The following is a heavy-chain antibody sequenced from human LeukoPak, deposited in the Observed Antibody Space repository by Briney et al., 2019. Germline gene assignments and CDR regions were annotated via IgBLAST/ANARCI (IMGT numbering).Heavy chain of an antibody. CDR2: IYSSGSN. V-gene: IGHV4-4*07. CDR3: AREPTSGREPTSGRPLDY. Sequence: MSSETLSLTCTVSGGSISGYFWTWIRQPAGKGLEWIGRIYSSGSNNYNPSLKSRVTMSLDTSKNHFSLNLTSVTAADTAVYYCAREPTSGREPTSGRPLDYWGPGTLVTVSS. CDR1: GGSISGYF. J-gene: IGHJ4*02. D-gene: IGHD5-12*01.